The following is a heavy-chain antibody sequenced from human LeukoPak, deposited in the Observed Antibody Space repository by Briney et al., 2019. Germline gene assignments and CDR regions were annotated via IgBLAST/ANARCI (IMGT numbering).Heavy chain of an antibody. Sequence: GGSLRLSCAASGFTFSSYAMHWVRQAPGKGLEWVAVISYDGSNKYYADSVKGRFTISRDNSKNTLYLQMNSLRAEDTAVYYCARDRTEYQLLWYYFDYWGQGTLVTVSS. CDR3: ARDRTEYQLLWYYFDY. CDR2: ISYDGSNK. V-gene: IGHV3-30*04. D-gene: IGHD2-2*01. CDR1: GFTFSSYA. J-gene: IGHJ4*02.